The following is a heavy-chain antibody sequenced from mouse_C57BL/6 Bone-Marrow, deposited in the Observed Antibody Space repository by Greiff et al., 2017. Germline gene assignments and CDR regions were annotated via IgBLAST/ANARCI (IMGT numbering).Heavy chain of an antibody. CDR2: IYPGSGST. V-gene: IGHV1-55*01. D-gene: IGHD2-5*01. J-gene: IGHJ1*03. CDR3: ARSGSNYGWYFDV. CDR1: GYTFTSYW. Sequence: QVQLQQPGAELVKPGASVKMSCKASGYTFTSYWITWVKQRPGQGLEWIGDIYPGSGSTNYNAKFKSKATLTVDTSSSTAYMQLSSLTSEDSAVYYCARSGSNYGWYFDVWGTGTTVTVSS.